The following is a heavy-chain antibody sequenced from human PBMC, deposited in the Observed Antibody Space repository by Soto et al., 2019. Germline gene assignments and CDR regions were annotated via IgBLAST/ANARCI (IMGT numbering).Heavy chain of an antibody. V-gene: IGHV4-30-4*01. J-gene: IGHJ6*02. D-gene: IGHD2-15*01. CDR1: GGSISSGDYY. CDR3: ARDRYCSGGSCSPGLYYYYGMDV. Sequence: PSETLSVTCTVSGGSISSGDYYWSWIRQPPGKGLEWIGYIYYSGSTYYNPSLKSRVTISVDTSKNQFSLKLSSVTAADTAVYYCARDRYCSGGSCSPGLYYYYGMDVWGQGTTVTVSS. CDR2: IYYSGST.